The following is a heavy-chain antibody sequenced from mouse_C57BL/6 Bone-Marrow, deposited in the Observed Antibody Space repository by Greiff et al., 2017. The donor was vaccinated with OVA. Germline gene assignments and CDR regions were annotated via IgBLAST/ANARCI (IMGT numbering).Heavy chain of an antibody. J-gene: IGHJ4*01. D-gene: IGHD1-1*01. V-gene: IGHV5-17*01. CDR1: GFTFSDYG. Sequence: EVQLQESGGGLVKPGGSLKLSCAASGFTFSDYGMHWVRQAPEKGLEWVAYISSGSSTIYYADTVKGRFTISRDNAKNTLFLQMTSLRSEDTAMYYCASYYGSYAMDYWGQGTSVTVSS. CDR3: ASYYGSYAMDY. CDR2: ISSGSSTI.